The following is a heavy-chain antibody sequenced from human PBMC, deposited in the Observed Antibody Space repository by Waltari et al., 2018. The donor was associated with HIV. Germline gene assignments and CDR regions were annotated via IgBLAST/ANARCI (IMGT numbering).Heavy chain of an antibody. D-gene: IGHD1-26*01. CDR3: AKSDFTELVRGQKAFDV. CDR1: GGACDTFA. V-gene: IGHV1-69*19. Sequence: QAQLVQSGAETKKPGSSVTVSCKASGGACDTFAFTWVRQAPGQGLEWLGGTAPFFGVIYAQDFNGRVTITSNPSTRTVFLELGCLRPDDTAVYFCAKSDFTELVRGQKAFDVWC. CDR2: TAPFFGV. J-gene: IGHJ3*01.